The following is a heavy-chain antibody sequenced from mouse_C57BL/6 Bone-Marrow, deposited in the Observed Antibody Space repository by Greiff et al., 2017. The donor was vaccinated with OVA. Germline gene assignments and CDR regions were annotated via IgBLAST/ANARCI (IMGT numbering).Heavy chain of an antibody. CDR1: GFTFSSYT. J-gene: IGHJ2*01. CDR3: ARHPPPNYFDY. Sequence: EVQVVESGGGLVKPGGSLKLSCAASGFTFSSYTMSWVRQTPEKRLEWVATISGGGGNTYYPDSVKGRFTISRDNAKNTLYLQMSSLRSEDTALYYCARHPPPNYFDYWGQGTTLTVSS. CDR2: ISGGGGNT. V-gene: IGHV5-9*01.